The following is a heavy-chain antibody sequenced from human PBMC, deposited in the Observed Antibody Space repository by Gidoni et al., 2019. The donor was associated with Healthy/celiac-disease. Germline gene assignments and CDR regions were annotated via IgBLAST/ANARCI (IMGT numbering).Heavy chain of an antibody. J-gene: IGHJ6*02. CDR1: GFTFSNYW. Sequence: EVQLVESGGGLVQPGGSLRLSCAASGFTFSNYWMHWVRQAPGKGLVWVSRINSDGSSTSYADSVKGRFTISRDNAKNTLYLQMNSLRAEDTAVYYCARESLSSGWFPNYYYYYGMDVWGQGTTVTVSS. CDR2: INSDGSST. D-gene: IGHD6-19*01. V-gene: IGHV3-74*01. CDR3: ARESLSSGWFPNYYYYYGMDV.